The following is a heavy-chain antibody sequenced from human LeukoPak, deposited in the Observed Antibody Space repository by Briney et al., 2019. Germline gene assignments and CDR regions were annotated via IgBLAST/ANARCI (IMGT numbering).Heavy chain of an antibody. Sequence: GGSLRLSCAASGFAFNSYAMSWVRQAPGKGLEWVANIKEDGSDKYYVDSVKGRFTISRDNAKNSLYLQMNSLRAEDTAVYYCASRGSYGYSDYWGQGTLVTVSS. CDR2: IKEDGSDK. J-gene: IGHJ4*02. CDR3: ASRGSYGYSDY. CDR1: GFAFNSYA. D-gene: IGHD5-18*01. V-gene: IGHV3-7*01.